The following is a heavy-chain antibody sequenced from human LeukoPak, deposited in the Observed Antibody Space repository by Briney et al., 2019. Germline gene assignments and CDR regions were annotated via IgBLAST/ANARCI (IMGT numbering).Heavy chain of an antibody. D-gene: IGHD2-15*01. CDR3: ARDTPLLGYCSGGSCLLPYYYYMDV. J-gene: IGHJ6*03. CDR1: GFTFSSYS. CDR2: ISSSSSTI. Sequence: GGSLRRSCAASGFTFSSYSMNWVRQAPGKGLEWVSYISSSSSTIYYADSVKGRFTISRDNAKNSLYLQMNSLRAEDTAVYYCARDTPLLGYCSGGSCLLPYYYYMDVWGKGTTVTVSS. V-gene: IGHV3-48*01.